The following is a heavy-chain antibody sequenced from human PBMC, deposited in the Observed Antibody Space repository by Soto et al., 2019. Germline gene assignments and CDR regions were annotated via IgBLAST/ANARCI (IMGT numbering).Heavy chain of an antibody. CDR2: ISYSGST. J-gene: IGHJ5*02. Sequence: SETLSLTCTVSGGSISSSVYYWGWIRQPPGKGLEWIGSISYSGSTYYNPSLKSRVTISADMSKNQFSLKLTSVTAADTAVYYGARHGYSANWFAPWGQGTLVTVSS. V-gene: IGHV4-39*01. CDR1: GGSISSSVYY. D-gene: IGHD5-12*01. CDR3: ARHGYSANWFAP.